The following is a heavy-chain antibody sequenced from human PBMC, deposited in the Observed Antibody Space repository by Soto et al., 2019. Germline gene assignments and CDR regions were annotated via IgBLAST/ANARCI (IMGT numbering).Heavy chain of an antibody. J-gene: IGHJ4*02. CDR3: ATKGNSSSGFDF. V-gene: IGHV5-51*01. CDR2: IYPGGSDI. CDR1: GYNFNNYW. D-gene: IGHD6-6*01. Sequence: ESLKISCKGSGYNFNNYWIGWVLLMPGKGLEWMGIIYPGGSDIRYSPSFQGQVTISADKFISTAYLKWSSLKASDTAMYYCATKGNSSSGFDFWGQGTLVTVS.